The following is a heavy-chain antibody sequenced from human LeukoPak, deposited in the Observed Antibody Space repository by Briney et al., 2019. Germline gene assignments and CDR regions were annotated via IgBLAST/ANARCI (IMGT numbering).Heavy chain of an antibody. CDR3: ARGTHLLYYYYYMDV. CDR1: GFTFSSYE. Sequence: GGSLRLSCAASGFTFSSYEMNWVRQAPGKGLEWVGRTRNKANSYTTEYAASVKGRFTISRDDSKNSLYLQMNSLKTEDTAVYYCARGTHLLYYYYYMDVWGKGTTVTVSS. CDR2: TRNKANSYTT. J-gene: IGHJ6*03. V-gene: IGHV3-72*01.